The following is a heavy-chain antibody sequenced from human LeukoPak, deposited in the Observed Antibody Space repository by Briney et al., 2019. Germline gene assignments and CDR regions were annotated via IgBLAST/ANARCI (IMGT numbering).Heavy chain of an antibody. J-gene: IGHJ4*02. CDR3: AKEDDRDGYNLDYFDY. CDR2: ISGSGGST. V-gene: IGHV3-23*01. CDR1: GLTFSSYA. D-gene: IGHD5-24*01. Sequence: GGSLRLSCAASGLTFSSYAMSWVRQAPGEGLEWVSAISGSGGSTYYADSAKGRFTISRDNSKNTLYLQMNSLRAEDTAVYYCAKEDDRDGYNLDYFDYWGQGTLVTVSS.